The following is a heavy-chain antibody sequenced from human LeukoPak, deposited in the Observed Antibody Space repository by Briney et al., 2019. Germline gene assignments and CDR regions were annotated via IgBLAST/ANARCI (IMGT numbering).Heavy chain of an antibody. Sequence: SETLSLTCTVSGGSISSYYWSWIRQPPGKGLEWIGQIYYSGSTNYNPSLKSRVTISVDASKNQFSLKLSSVTAADTAVYYCARRRGDYGSGELNIWGQGTMVTVSS. D-gene: IGHD3-10*01. V-gene: IGHV4-59*08. J-gene: IGHJ3*02. CDR3: ARRRGDYGSGELNI. CDR2: IYYSGST. CDR1: GGSISSYY.